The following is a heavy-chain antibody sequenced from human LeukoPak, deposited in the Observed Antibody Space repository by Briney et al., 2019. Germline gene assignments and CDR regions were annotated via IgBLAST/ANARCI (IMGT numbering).Heavy chain of an antibody. Sequence: SETLSLTCTVSGGSISSYYWSWIRQPPGKGLEWIGEINHSGSTNYNPSLKSRVTISVDTSKNQFSLKLSSVTAADTAVYYCARRGSFFHPRQYSSSSYFDYWGQGTLVTVSS. CDR2: INHSGST. CDR1: GGSISSYY. J-gene: IGHJ4*02. D-gene: IGHD6-6*01. CDR3: ARRGSFFHPRQYSSSSYFDY. V-gene: IGHV4-34*01.